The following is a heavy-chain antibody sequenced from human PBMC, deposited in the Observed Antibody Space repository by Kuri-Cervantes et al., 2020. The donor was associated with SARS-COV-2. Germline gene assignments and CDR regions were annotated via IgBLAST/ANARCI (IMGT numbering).Heavy chain of an antibody. J-gene: IGHJ5*02. CDR2: IYYSGST. CDR1: VGSVSSGSYY. Sequence: GSLRLSCTVSVGSVSSGSYYWSWIRQPPGKGLEWIGYIYYSGSTNYNPSLKSRVTISVDTSKNQFPLKLSSVTAADTAVYYCAGAKYYYDSSGYYYVEGWFDPWGQGTLVTVSS. V-gene: IGHV4-61*01. D-gene: IGHD3-22*01. CDR3: AGAKYYYDSSGYYYVEGWFDP.